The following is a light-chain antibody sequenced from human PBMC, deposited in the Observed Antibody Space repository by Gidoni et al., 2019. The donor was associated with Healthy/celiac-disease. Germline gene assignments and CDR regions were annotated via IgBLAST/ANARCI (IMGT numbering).Light chain of an antibody. J-gene: IGKJ4*01. CDR2: DAS. V-gene: IGKV3-11*01. Sequence: VLTQSPATLSLSPGERATLSCRASQSVSSYLAWYQQKPGQAPRLLIYDASNRATGIPARFRGSGSGTDFTLTISSLETEEFAVYYCQQRSNWPPLTVXGXTKVEIK. CDR1: QSVSSY. CDR3: QQRSNWPPLT.